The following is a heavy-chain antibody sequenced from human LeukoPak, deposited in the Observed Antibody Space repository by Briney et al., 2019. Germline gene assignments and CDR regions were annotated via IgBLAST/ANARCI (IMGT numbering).Heavy chain of an antibody. CDR3: AKDIGSTSWYLGN. CDR1: GFTFDDYA. CDR2: ISWNSVSI. V-gene: IGHV3-9*01. Sequence: PGRSLRLSCAASGFTFDDYAMHWVRHAPGKGLVWVSGISWNSVSIAYADSVKGRFTISRDNAKNSLYLEMNSLRTDDTALYYCAKDIGSTSWYLGNWGQGTLVTVSS. J-gene: IGHJ4*02. D-gene: IGHD2-2*01.